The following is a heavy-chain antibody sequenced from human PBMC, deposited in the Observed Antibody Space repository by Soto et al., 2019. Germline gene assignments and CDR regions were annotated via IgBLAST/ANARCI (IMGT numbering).Heavy chain of an antibody. CDR2: IYHIGNT. J-gene: IGHJ5*02. D-gene: IGHD2-2*01. V-gene: IGHV4-30-2*01. Sequence: QLQLQESGSGLVKPSQTLSLTCAVSGVSLSSGGYSWSWIRQPPGKGLEWSGYIYHIGNTYYNPSLKSRVPTAVDRSKNQFSLKLSSVTAADTAVYYCARVPDRWGQGTLVTVSS. CDR1: GVSLSSGGYS. CDR3: ARVPDR.